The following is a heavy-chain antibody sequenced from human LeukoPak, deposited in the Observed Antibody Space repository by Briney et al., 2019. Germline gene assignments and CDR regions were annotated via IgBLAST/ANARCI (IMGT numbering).Heavy chain of an antibody. J-gene: IGHJ5*02. CDR1: GGSFSGYY. CDR3: ARDSSAVDTAMVRGWFDP. Sequence: MPSETLSLTCAVYGGSFSGYYWSWIRQPPGKGLEWIGEINHSGSTNYNPSLKSRVTISVDTSKNQFSLKLSSVAAADTAVYYCARDSSAVDTAMVRGWFDPWGQGTLVTVSS. CDR2: INHSGST. D-gene: IGHD5-18*01. V-gene: IGHV4-34*01.